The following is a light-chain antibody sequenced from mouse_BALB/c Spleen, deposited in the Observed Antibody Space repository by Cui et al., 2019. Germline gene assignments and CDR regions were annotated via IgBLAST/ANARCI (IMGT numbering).Light chain of an antibody. CDR3: EQRSSYPFT. CDR2: STS. V-gene: IGKV4-57*01. J-gene: IGKJ4*01. Sequence: QIVLTQSPAIMSASPGETVTITCSASSSVSYMHWFQQKPGTSPKLWIYSTSNLASGVPARCSGSGSGTSYSRKICRMEAEDAATYYCEQRSSYPFTFGSGTKLEIK. CDR1: SSVSY.